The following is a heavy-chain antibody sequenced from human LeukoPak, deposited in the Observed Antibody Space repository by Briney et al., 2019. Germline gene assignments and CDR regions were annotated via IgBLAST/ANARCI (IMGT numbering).Heavy chain of an antibody. V-gene: IGHV3-30*18. Sequence: TGGSLRLSCADSGFTFSYYGIHWVRQAPDKGLEWVAVISDDGTTTFYADSVKGRITISRDNFKSTLYLQMNSLRADDTAVYYCAKDQGSGWFGGFDIWGQGTMVTVSS. CDR2: ISDDGTTT. D-gene: IGHD6-19*01. CDR1: GFTFSYYG. CDR3: AKDQGSGWFGGFDI. J-gene: IGHJ3*02.